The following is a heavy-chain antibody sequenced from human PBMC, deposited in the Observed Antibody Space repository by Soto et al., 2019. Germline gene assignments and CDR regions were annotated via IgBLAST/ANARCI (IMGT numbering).Heavy chain of an antibody. D-gene: IGHD3-16*01. V-gene: IGHV6-1*01. J-gene: IGHJ4*02. Sequence: SQTLSLTGAISGASVASHRAAWNWIRQSPSRGLEWLGRTYYRSKWFNNYALSVQSRITSNPDTSKHHVSLPRHSVTPEDTAVFYCARGDQGLDYWGQGTLVTVSS. CDR1: GASVASHRAA. CDR2: TYYRSKWFN. CDR3: ARGDQGLDY.